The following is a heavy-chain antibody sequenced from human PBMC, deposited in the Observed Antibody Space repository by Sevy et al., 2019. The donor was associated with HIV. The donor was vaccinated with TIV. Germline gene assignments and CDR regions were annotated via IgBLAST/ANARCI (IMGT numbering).Heavy chain of an antibody. CDR3: ARGVATTYYYHYGMDV. V-gene: IGHV3-33*01. J-gene: IGHJ6*02. Sequence: GGCLRLSCTASGFTFSSNAMYWVRQAPGKGLEWVAVIWYDESNKYHADSVKGRFTISRDNSKNMLYLQINSLRAEDTAVYYCARGVATTYYYHYGMDVWGQGTTVTVSS. D-gene: IGHD5-12*01. CDR2: IWYDESNK. CDR1: GFTFSSNA.